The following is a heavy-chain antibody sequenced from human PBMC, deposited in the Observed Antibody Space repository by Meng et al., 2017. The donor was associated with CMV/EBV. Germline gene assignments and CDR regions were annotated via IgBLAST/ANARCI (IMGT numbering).Heavy chain of an antibody. V-gene: IGHV1-2*02. CDR2: IYPNSGGT. CDR1: GYRFSDHY. J-gene: IGHJ4*02. Sequence: VQLVQPGAEVKSPGASVKVSCQTSGYRFSDHYMHWVRQAPGQGLEWMGWIYPNSGGTHYAQKFQDRVTMTRDTSISTVYMELSRLTSDDTAVYYCVRDHNWGPDYWGQGTLVTASS. CDR3: VRDHNWGPDY. D-gene: IGHD1-1*01.